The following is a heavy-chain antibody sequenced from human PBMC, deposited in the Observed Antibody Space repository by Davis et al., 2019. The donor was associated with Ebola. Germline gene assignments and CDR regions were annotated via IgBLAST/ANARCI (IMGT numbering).Heavy chain of an antibody. CDR3: ATQLWDTDY. Sequence: GGSLRLSCTGSAFTFSDYGMSRARQARGKGLDWVASFKNTGENTHYADSVRGRFTISRDNSRNTMYLQMDRLRADDTAVYFCATQLWDTDYWGQGARVTVSS. V-gene: IGHV3-23*01. D-gene: IGHD3-10*01. CDR1: AFTFSDYG. CDR2: FKNTGENT. J-gene: IGHJ4*02.